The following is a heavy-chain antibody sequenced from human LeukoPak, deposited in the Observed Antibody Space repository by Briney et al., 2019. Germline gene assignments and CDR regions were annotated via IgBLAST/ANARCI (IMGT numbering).Heavy chain of an antibody. D-gene: IGHD4-17*01. CDR3: ARGDYGDSPYYYYGMDV. Sequence: PSETLSLTCAVYGGSFSGYYWSWIRQPPGKGLEWIGEINHSGSTNYNPSLKSRVTISVDTSKNQFSLKLSSVTAADTAVYYCARGDYGDSPYYYYGMDVWAKGPRSPSP. CDR2: INHSGST. V-gene: IGHV4-34*01. J-gene: IGHJ6*02. CDR1: GGSFSGYY.